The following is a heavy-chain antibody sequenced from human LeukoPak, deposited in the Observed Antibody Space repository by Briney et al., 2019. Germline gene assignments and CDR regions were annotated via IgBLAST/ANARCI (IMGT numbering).Heavy chain of an antibody. CDR1: GYTFTGYY. CDR2: INPNSGGT. D-gene: IGHD6-19*01. Sequence: ASVKVSCKASGYTFTGYYMHWVRQAPGQGLEWMGWINPNSGGTNYAQKFQGRVTMTRDTSISTAYMELSRLRSDDTAVYYCARDREPLSGWTPDYDYWGQGTLVTVSS. J-gene: IGHJ4*02. CDR3: ARDREPLSGWTPDYDY. V-gene: IGHV1-2*02.